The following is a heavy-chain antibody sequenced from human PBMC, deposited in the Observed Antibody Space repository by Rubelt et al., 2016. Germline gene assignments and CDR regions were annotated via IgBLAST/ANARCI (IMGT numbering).Heavy chain of an antibody. Sequence: QVRLQQWGAGLLKPSETLSLTCAVYGGSFSGYWWTWIRQAPGKGLEWIGEINHGGSTNYNPSLKGRVTISADTSKNQFSLKVNSGTPADTAVYYCAGTWGDPSRVAALKSAFDIWGQGTVVTVSS. J-gene: IGHJ3*02. CDR1: GGSFSGYW. V-gene: IGHV4-34*01. CDR3: AGTWGDPSRVAALKSAFDI. CDR2: INHGGST. D-gene: IGHD6-19*01.